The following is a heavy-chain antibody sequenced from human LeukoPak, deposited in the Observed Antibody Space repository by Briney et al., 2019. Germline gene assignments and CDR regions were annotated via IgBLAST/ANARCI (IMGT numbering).Heavy chain of an antibody. Sequence: TGGSLRLSCAASGLTFSNYAMTWVRQAPGKGLEWVSAISGSGGSTYYADSVKGRFTISRDNSKNTLYLQMNSLRAEDTAVYYCAKPYGYSSSSRSFDYWGQGTLVTVSS. CDR3: AKPYGYSSSSRSFDY. CDR2: ISGSGGST. CDR1: GLTFSNYA. D-gene: IGHD6-6*01. J-gene: IGHJ4*02. V-gene: IGHV3-23*01.